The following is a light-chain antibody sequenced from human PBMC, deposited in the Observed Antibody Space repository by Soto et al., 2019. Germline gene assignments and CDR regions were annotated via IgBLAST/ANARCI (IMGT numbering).Light chain of an antibody. CDR1: QAVNTR. Sequence: ILLTQAAVTLSSFPGERATLSCRASQAVNTRLAWYQHKPGQAPRLLIYGASTRATGIPDRFSGSGSGTDFTLTISRLEPEDFAVYYCQQYGSSPLIPFGQGTRLAIK. CDR3: QQYGSSPLIP. J-gene: IGKJ5*01. V-gene: IGKV3-20*01. CDR2: GAS.